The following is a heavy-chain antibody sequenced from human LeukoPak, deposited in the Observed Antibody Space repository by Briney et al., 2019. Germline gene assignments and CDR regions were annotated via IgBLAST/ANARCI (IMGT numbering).Heavy chain of an antibody. CDR2: IYYSGTT. J-gene: IGHJ4*02. V-gene: IGHV4-59*01. D-gene: IGHD3-22*01. CDR1: GGSISSYY. CDR3: ARHYYDSSGYYIFDY. Sequence: SETLSLTCTVSGGSISSYYWSWIRQPPGKGLEWIGYIYYSGTTDYNPSLKSRVIMSADTSKNQFSLNLRSVTAADTAVYYCARHYYDSSGYYIFDYWGQGTLVTVSS.